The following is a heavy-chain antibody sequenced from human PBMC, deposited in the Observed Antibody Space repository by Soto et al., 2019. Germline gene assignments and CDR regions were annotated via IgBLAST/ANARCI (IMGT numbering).Heavy chain of an antibody. CDR1: GGSISINNW. J-gene: IGHJ5*02. D-gene: IGHD6-13*01. Sequence: QVQLEESGPGLVKPSGTLSLTCTVSGGSISINNWSSQVRQPPGKGLEWIGEIYQSGSTHDSPSLKSRVTLHIDKSKTQFSLKLSTVTAAETAVYYCARLGIAATGTPYNWRDPWGQGTLVTVSP. CDR2: IYQSGST. CDR3: ARLGIAATGTPYNWRDP. V-gene: IGHV4-4*02.